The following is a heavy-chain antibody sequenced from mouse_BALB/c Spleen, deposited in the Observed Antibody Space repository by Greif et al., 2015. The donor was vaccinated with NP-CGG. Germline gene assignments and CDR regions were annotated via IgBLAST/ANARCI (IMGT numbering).Heavy chain of an antibody. CDR3: ARENRARATYYAMDY. CDR2: IRNKANGYTT. J-gene: IGHJ4*01. Sequence: EVHLVESGGGLVQPGGSLRLSCATSGFTFTDYYMSWVRQPPGKALEWLGFIRNKANGYTTEYSASVKGRSTISRDNSQSILYLQMNTLRAEDSATYYCARENRARATYYAMDYWGQGTSVTVSS. V-gene: IGHV7-3*02. CDR1: GFTFTDYY. D-gene: IGHD3-1*01.